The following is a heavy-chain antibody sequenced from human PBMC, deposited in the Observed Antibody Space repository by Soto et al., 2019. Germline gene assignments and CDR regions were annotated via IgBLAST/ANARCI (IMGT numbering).Heavy chain of an antibody. J-gene: IGHJ3*02. CDR2: TYQSGST. CDR3: ARGRQQLVNNEAFDI. D-gene: IGHD6-13*01. CDR1: GGSISSGGYS. V-gene: IGHV4-30-2*01. Sequence: SETLSLTCAVSGGSISSGGYSWSWIRQPPGKGLEWIGYTYQSGSTYYNPSLKSRVTIAVDRSKNQFSLKLSSVTAADTAVYYCARGRQQLVNNEAFDIWGQGKMVTVS.